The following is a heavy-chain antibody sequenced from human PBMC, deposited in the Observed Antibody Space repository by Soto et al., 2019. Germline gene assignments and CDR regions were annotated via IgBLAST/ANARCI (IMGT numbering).Heavy chain of an antibody. CDR1: GFALSNYW. J-gene: IGHJ6*03. CDR2: IKHDRSEI. CDR3: ATYSGYVLPMDV. Sequence: HPGGSLRLSCAASGFALSNYWMTWVRQAPGKGLEWVASIKHDRSEIYYVDSVKGRFTISRDDAKNSVSLEMDSLSAEDTAVYYCATYSGYVLPMDVWGKGTMVTVSS. D-gene: IGHD5-12*01. V-gene: IGHV3-7*01.